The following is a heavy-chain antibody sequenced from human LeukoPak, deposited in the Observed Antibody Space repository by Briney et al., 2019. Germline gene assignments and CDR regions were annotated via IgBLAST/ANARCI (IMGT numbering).Heavy chain of an antibody. D-gene: IGHD2-2*01. Sequence: ASVRVSCKASGYTFGIFGISWVRQAPGQGLEWRGWISANNGNTKYAQKFQGRVTMTTDTSTSRAYMELRSLRSDDTAVYYCARVGVVVPSAWFDPGGQGTLVTVSS. CDR3: ARVGVVVPSAWFDP. J-gene: IGHJ5*02. V-gene: IGHV1-18*01. CDR2: ISANNGNT. CDR1: GYTFGIFG.